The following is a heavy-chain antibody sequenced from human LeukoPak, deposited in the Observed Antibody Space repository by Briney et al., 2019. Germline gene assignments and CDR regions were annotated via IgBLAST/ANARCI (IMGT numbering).Heavy chain of an antibody. Sequence: GGSLRLSCAASGFIFNSYEMNWVRQAPGKGLEWVSAISGSGGSTYYADSVKGRFTISRDNSKNTLYLQMNSLRAEDTAVYYCAKGGDITIFGVVIIPVIYWGQGTLVTVSS. CDR3: AKGGDITIFGVVIIPVIY. V-gene: IGHV3-23*01. CDR2: ISGSGGST. J-gene: IGHJ4*02. D-gene: IGHD3-3*01. CDR1: GFIFNSYE.